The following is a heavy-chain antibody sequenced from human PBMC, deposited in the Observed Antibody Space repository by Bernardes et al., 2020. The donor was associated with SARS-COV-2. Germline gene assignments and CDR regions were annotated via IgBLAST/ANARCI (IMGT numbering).Heavy chain of an antibody. V-gene: IGHV4-59*02. CDR1: GDSAGDYY. J-gene: IGHJ4*02. CDR2: VYNRDNT. CDR3: AGRLGSYYTFDS. D-gene: IGHD3-10*01. Sequence: SETLSLTCTVSGDSAGDYYWTWIRQPPGKGLEWIGYVYNRDNTKYNPSLNGRVTISEDMSKRQVSLKLTSVTPADTAVYFCAGRLGSYYTFDSWGPGILVTVS.